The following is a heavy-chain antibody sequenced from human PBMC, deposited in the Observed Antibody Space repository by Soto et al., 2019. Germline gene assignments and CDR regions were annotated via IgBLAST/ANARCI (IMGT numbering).Heavy chain of an antibody. CDR1: GGSFNTNY. CDR2: IFHSGNT. CDR3: ASARWDY. V-gene: IGHV4-34*12. Sequence: SETLSLTCAVSGGSFNTNYWSWIRQPPGKGLEWIGEIFHSGNTNYNPSLKSRVTISVDTSKNQFSLKLSSVTAADTAVYYCASARWDYWGQGTLVTVSS. J-gene: IGHJ4*02.